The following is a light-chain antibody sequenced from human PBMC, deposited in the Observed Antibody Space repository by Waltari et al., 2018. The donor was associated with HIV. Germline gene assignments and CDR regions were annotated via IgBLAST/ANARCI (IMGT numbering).Light chain of an antibody. CDR3: AAWDDSLSGWV. CDR1: SSNIGDNY. CDR2: RNS. V-gene: IGLV1-47*01. Sequence: QSALTQPPSTSGTPGPPVTIPCSGSSSNIGDNYVSWYQQLPGTAPKLLIYRNSQRPSGVRDRFSGSKSGTSASLAINDLRSEDEAEYHCAAWDDSLSGWVFGGGTNLTVL. J-gene: IGLJ3*02.